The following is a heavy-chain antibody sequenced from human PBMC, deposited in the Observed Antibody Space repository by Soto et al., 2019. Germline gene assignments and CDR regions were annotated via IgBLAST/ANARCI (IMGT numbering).Heavy chain of an antibody. CDR2: ISGSGGST. V-gene: IGHV3-23*01. D-gene: IGHD6-6*01. J-gene: IGHJ4*02. CDR1: GFTFTTYA. CDR3: AKKWDTTFSSSAH. Sequence: EVQLLESGGGLVQPGGSLRLSCAASGFTFTTYAMTWVRQAPGKGLEWVSAISGSGGSTYYADSVKGRFTISRDNSKNMLDLQMNSLRAGDTAVYYCAKKWDTTFSSSAHWGQGTLVTVSS.